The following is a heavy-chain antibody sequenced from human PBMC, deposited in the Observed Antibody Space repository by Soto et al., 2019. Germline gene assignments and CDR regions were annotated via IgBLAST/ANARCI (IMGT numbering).Heavy chain of an antibody. D-gene: IGHD4-17*01. V-gene: IGHV4-31*03. Sequence: SETLSLTCTVSGGSISSGGYYWSWIRQHPGKGLEWIGYIYYSGSTYYNPSLKSRVTISVDTSKNQFSLKLSSVTAADTAVYYCASCGTTVTMNWFDPWGQGTLVTVSS. CDR2: IYYSGST. CDR3: ASCGTTVTMNWFDP. J-gene: IGHJ5*02. CDR1: GGSISSGGYY.